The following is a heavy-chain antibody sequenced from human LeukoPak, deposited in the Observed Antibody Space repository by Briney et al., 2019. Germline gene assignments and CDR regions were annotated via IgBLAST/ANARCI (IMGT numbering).Heavy chain of an antibody. CDR1: GYTFHSYW. CDR3: ARKSGWVVDY. V-gene: IGHV5-51*01. J-gene: IGHJ4*02. Sequence: GGSLKISCKGSGYTFHSYWIAWVRQMPGKGLEWMGIIYPGDSDTRYSPSFQGQVTISADKSIRTAYLQWSSLKASDTAMYYCARKSGWVVDYWGQGTLVTVSS. CDR2: IYPGDSDT. D-gene: IGHD6-19*01.